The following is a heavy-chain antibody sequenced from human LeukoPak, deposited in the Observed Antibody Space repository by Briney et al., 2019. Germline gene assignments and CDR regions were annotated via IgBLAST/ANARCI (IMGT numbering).Heavy chain of an antibody. CDR2: IRWNGGTI. D-gene: IGHD6-6*01. CDR1: GFTFHDYA. CDR3: AKGPTYSSSSLFDY. Sequence: SLRLSCAASGFTFHDYAMHWVRQAPGKGLEWVSGIRWNGGTIDYADSVKGRFTISRDNAKNSLYLQMNSLRPEDMALYYCAKGPTYSSSSLFDYWGQGILVAVSS. J-gene: IGHJ4*02. V-gene: IGHV3-9*03.